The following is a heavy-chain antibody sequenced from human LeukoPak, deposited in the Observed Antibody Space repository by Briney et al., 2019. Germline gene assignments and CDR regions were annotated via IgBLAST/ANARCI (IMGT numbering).Heavy chain of an antibody. V-gene: IGHV3-23*01. CDR2: ISGSGGST. CDR3: AKDGTSSGWYYPTSFAGDFDY. Sequence: GGSLRLSCAASGFTFSSYAMSWVRQAPGKGLEWVSAISGSGGSTYYADSVKGRFTISRDNSKNTLYLQMNSLRAEDTAVYYCAKDGTSSGWYYPTSFAGDFDYWGQGTLVTVSS. CDR1: GFTFSSYA. D-gene: IGHD6-19*01. J-gene: IGHJ4*02.